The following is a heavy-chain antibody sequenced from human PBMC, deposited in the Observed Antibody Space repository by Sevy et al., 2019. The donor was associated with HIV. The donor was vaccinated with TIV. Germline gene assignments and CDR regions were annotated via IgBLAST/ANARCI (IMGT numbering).Heavy chain of an antibody. V-gene: IGHV3-23*01. D-gene: IGHD2-8*01. CDR1: GFDFSIYS. CDR2: LSFGCGQI. CDR3: AREGCTKPHDY. Sequence: GGSLRLSCAASGFDFSIYSMSWVRQAPGKGLEWVSTLSFGCGQINYADSVKGRFTISGDNSKSSVYLQMNNMRVEDTAVYYCAREGCTKPHDYWGQGTLVTVSS. J-gene: IGHJ4*02.